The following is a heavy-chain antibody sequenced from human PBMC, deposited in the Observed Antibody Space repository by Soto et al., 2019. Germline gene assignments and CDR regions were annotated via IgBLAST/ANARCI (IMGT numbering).Heavy chain of an antibody. J-gene: IGHJ4*02. CDR1: GFSYSDYA. V-gene: IGHV3-23*01. D-gene: IGHD6-13*01. Sequence: PGGSLRLSCAASGFSYSDYAMSWVRQAPEKGLEWVSVISESGGSTHYADSVRGRFTVSRDNSKNSLSLRMNSLRDEDTAVYFCAKRSPYSSGWYSPIFDYWGQGA. CDR3: AKRSPYSSGWYSPIFDY. CDR2: ISESGGST.